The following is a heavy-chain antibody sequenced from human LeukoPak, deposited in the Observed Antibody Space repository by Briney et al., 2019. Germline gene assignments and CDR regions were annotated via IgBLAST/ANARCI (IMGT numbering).Heavy chain of an antibody. J-gene: IGHJ5*02. Sequence: SETLSLTCTVSGGSISPYFWSWIRQPPGKGLEWIAYIYYSGSTTYNPSLKNRVTISVDTSRNQFSLKLSSLTAADTALYYCARGGYSKPGDWFDPWGQGTLVTVSS. D-gene: IGHD3-22*01. CDR1: GGSISPYF. CDR3: ARGGYSKPGDWFDP. CDR2: IYYSGST. V-gene: IGHV4-59*01.